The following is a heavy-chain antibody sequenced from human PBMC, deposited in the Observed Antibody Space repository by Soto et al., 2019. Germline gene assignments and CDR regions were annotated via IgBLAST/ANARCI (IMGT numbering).Heavy chain of an antibody. V-gene: IGHV3-48*01. CDR3: ARVAYYYDSSGYFY. J-gene: IGHJ4*02. CDR1: GFTFRSYS. CDR2: ISPSSSSI. D-gene: IGHD3-22*01. Sequence: PGGSLRLSCAASGFTFRSYSMHWVRQAPGKGLEWVTYISPSSSSIYYADSVKGRFTISRDNAKNSLYLQMNSLRAEDTAVYYCARVAYYYDSSGYFYWGQGTLVTVSS.